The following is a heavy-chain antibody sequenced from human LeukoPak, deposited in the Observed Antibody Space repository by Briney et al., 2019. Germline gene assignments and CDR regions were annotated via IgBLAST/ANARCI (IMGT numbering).Heavy chain of an antibody. V-gene: IGHV3-66*01. D-gene: IGHD3-22*01. CDR1: GFTVSSNY. Sequence: GGSLRLSCAASGFTVSSNYMSWVRQAPGKGLEWVSVIYSGGSTYYADSVKGRFTISRDNSKNTLYLQMNSLRAEDTAVYYCARTYYYDSSGYYFDWRPLGGNDVFDIWGQGTMVTVSS. J-gene: IGHJ3*02. CDR3: ARTYYYDSSGYYFDWRPLGGNDVFDI. CDR2: IYSGGST.